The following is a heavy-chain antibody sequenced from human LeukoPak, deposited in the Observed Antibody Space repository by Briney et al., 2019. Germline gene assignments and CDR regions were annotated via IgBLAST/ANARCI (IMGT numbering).Heavy chain of an antibody. CDR3: AKDPLLVGATTGSNY. CDR2: ISGSGGST. D-gene: IGHD1-26*01. Sequence: GGSLRLSCAASGFTFSSYAMSWVRQAPGKGLEWVSAISGSGGSTYYADSVKGRFTISRDNSKNTLYLQMNSLRAEDTAVYYCAKDPLLVGATTGSNYWGQGTLVTVSS. CDR1: GFTFSSYA. J-gene: IGHJ4*02. V-gene: IGHV3-23*01.